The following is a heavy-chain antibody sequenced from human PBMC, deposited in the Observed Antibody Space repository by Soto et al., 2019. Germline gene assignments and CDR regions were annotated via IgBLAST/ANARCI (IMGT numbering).Heavy chain of an antibody. CDR1: GYIFTSYW. D-gene: IGHD2-21*01. V-gene: IGHV5-51*01. Sequence: PGESLKISCKGSGYIFTSYWIGWVRQMPGKGLEWMGIIYPGDSDTRYSPSFQGQVTISADKSISTAYLQWSSLKASDTAMYYCERTCSVAAEMIDYWGQGNLVPVSS. CDR2: IYPGDSDT. CDR3: ERTCSVAAEMIDY. J-gene: IGHJ4*02.